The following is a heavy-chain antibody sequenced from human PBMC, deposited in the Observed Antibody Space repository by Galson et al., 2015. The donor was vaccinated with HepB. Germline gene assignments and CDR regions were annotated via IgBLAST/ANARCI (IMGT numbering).Heavy chain of an antibody. V-gene: IGHV1-46*01. Sequence: SVKVSCKASGYTFTSYYTHWVRQAPGQGLEWMGIINPSGGSTSYAQKFQGRVTMTRDTSTSTVYMELSSLRSEDTAVYYCAGSIAAAGISSSYYFDYWGQGTLVTVSS. CDR2: INPSGGST. J-gene: IGHJ4*02. CDR3: AGSIAAAGISSSYYFDY. CDR1: GYTFTSYY. D-gene: IGHD6-13*01.